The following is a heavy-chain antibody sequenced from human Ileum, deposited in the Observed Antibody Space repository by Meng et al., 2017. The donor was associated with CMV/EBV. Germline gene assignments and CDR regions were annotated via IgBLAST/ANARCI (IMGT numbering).Heavy chain of an antibody. CDR2: INHSGST. CDR1: GGSFSGYY. Sequence: CAVYGGSFSGYYWSWIRQPPGKGTEWIGEINHSGSTNYNPSLKSRVTISVDTSKNQFSLKLSSVTAADTAVYYCAREYYYGSGSPPWGQGTLVTVSS. CDR3: AREYYYGSGSPP. J-gene: IGHJ4*02. D-gene: IGHD3-10*01. V-gene: IGHV4-34*01.